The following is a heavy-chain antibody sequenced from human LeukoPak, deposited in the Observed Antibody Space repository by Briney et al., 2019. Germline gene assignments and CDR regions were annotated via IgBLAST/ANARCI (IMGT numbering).Heavy chain of an antibody. CDR2: ISDSGGST. CDR1: XFTXXNYA. V-gene: IGHV3-23*01. CDR3: XXXXTXXXXY. Sequence: AXXFTXXNYAMSWVRQAPGKGLEWVSSISDSGGSTYYADSVKGRFTISRDKAKNTVYLQMNSLRGEDTAVCFXXXXXTXXXXYWGXXXXXTVSS. J-gene: IGHJ4*01.